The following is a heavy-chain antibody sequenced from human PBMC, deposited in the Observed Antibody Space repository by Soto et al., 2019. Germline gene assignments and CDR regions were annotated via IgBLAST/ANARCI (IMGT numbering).Heavy chain of an antibody. V-gene: IGHV3-48*03. CDR2: ISSSGSTI. CDR3: ARESSGYSYGTTGFFDY. D-gene: IGHD5-18*01. Sequence: GSLRLSGAASVFTFSSYDMNWVRQAPGKGLEWVSYISSSGSTIYYADSVKGRFTISRDNAKNSLYLQMNSLRAEDTAVYYCARESSGYSYGTTGFFDYWGQGTLVT. CDR1: VFTFSSYD. J-gene: IGHJ4*02.